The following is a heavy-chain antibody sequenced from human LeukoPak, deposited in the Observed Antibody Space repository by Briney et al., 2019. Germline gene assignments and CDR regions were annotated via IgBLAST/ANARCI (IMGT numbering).Heavy chain of an antibody. J-gene: IGHJ6*03. D-gene: IGHD2-8*01. CDR3: AKDRCSNGIGCYYYYMDV. CDR2: IQYDGSNE. CDR1: GFTFTDTY. Sequence: GGSLRLSCAVSGFTFTDTYMTWIRQAPGKGLEWVAYIQYDGSNEQYADSVKGRFSISRDSSKNILYLQMNSLRAEDTAVYYCAKDRCSNGIGCYYYYMDVWGKGTTVTISS. V-gene: IGHV3-30*02.